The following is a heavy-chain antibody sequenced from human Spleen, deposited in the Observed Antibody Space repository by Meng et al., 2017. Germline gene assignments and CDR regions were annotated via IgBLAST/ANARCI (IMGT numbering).Heavy chain of an antibody. J-gene: IGHJ4*02. CDR1: GYTFPDYW. Sequence: QVEVVQSGDEVKKPGASVKVSGKASGYTFPDYWLHWVRRAPGQGLEWMGRINPKSGDTHYAQRFQGRVTMTGDTSISTAYMELSGLRSDDTAMYYCARDEDISAAGKLFGDYWGQGTLVTVSS. V-gene: IGHV1-2*06. CDR3: ARDEDISAAGKLFGDY. D-gene: IGHD6-13*01. CDR2: INPKSGDT.